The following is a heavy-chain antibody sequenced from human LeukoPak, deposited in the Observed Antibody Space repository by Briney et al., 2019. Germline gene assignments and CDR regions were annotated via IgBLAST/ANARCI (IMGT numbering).Heavy chain of an antibody. D-gene: IGHD5-18*01. J-gene: IGHJ3*02. CDR2: IQIGGST. Sequence: SETLSLTCTVSGGSISSGSYYWNWIRQRQPAGKGLEWIGHIQIGGSTNYNPSLKSRVTISVDTSKNQFSLKLSSVTAADTAVYYCARAVDTAMVLAFDIWGQGTMVTVSS. CDR1: GGSISSGSYY. V-gene: IGHV4-61*09. CDR3: ARAVDTAMVLAFDI.